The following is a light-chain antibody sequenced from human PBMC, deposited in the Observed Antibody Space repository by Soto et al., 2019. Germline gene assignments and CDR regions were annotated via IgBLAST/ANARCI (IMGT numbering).Light chain of an antibody. CDR1: QDIGSR. CDR2: AAA. Sequence: DIQMTRSPSSLSASVGDRVNISCRASQDIGSRLAWYQQKPGKAPKILIYAAASLHSGVPSRFSATFSGTDFTLTINSLQPEDLATYFCQQGNSFPLTFGPGTKVDLK. J-gene: IGKJ3*01. CDR3: QQGNSFPLT. V-gene: IGKV1-12*01.